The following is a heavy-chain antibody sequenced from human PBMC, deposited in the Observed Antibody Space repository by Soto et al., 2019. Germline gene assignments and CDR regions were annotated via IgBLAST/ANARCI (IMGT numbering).Heavy chain of an antibody. Sequence: GGSLRLSCAASGFTLSIYAMHWVRHAPGKGLEWVAVISYDGSNKYYADSVKGRFTISRDNSKNTLYLQMNSLRAEDTAVYYCARPRAGIRENWFDPWGQGTLVTVSS. J-gene: IGHJ5*02. V-gene: IGHV3-30-3*01. D-gene: IGHD1-26*01. CDR1: GFTLSIYA. CDR3: ARPRAGIRENWFDP. CDR2: ISYDGSNK.